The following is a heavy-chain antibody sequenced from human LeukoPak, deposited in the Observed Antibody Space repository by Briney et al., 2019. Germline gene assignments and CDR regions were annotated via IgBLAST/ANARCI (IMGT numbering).Heavy chain of an antibody. D-gene: IGHD3-22*01. J-gene: IGHJ4*02. CDR2: ISAYNGNT. V-gene: IGHV1-18*01. CDR3: ARDVLAYYYDSSGYYPLGR. CDR1: GYTFTSYG. Sequence: ASVKVSCKASGYTFTSYGISWVRQAPGQGLEWMGWISAYNGNTNYAQTLQGRVTMTTDTSTSTAYMELRSLRSDDTAVYYCARDVLAYYYDSSGYYPLGRWGQGTLVTVSS.